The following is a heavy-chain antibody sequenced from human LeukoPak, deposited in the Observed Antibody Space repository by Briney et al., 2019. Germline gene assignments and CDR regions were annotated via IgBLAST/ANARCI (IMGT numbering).Heavy chain of an antibody. D-gene: IGHD2-15*01. Sequence: ASVKVSCTVSGDTLTELSMHWVRQAPGKGGEWRGGFDPEDGETIYAQKFQGRVTMTEHTYTDTAYMELSSLRSEETAVYYCATGGGSLLFDYWGQGTLVSVSS. CDR1: GDTLTELS. J-gene: IGHJ4*02. CDR2: FDPEDGET. V-gene: IGHV1-24*01. CDR3: ATGGGSLLFDY.